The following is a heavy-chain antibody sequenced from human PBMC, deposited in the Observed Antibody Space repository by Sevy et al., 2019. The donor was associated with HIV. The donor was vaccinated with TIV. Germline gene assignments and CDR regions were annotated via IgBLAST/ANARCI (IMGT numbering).Heavy chain of an antibody. CDR3: ARGRGLAGAFDI. J-gene: IGHJ3*02. V-gene: IGHV4-59*13. D-gene: IGHD3-10*01. CDR1: GGSISSYY. Sequence: SETLSLTCTVSGGSISSYYWSWIRQPPGKGLEWIGYIYYSGSTNYNPSLKSRVTISVDTSKNQCSLKLSSVTAADTAVYYCARGRGLAGAFDIWGQGTMVTVSS. CDR2: IYYSGST.